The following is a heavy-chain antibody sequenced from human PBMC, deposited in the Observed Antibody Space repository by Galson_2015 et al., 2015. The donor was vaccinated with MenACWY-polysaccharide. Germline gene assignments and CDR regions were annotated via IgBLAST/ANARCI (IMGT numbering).Heavy chain of an antibody. J-gene: IGHJ4*02. Sequence: SLRLSCAASGFTFSSYWMHWVRQVPGKGLVWVSRISSDGSSTSYADSVKGRFTISRDNAKNTLHLQMNSLRVEDTAVYYCARFQGRYSNDWHHPYYFDYWGQGTLVTVSS. CDR1: GFTFSSYW. CDR3: ARFQGRYSNDWHHPYYFDY. CDR2: ISSDGSST. V-gene: IGHV3-74*01. D-gene: IGHD6-13*01.